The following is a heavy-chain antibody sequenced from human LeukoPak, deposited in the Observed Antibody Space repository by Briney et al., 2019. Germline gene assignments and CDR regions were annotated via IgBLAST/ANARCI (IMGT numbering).Heavy chain of an antibody. CDR2: ISSSSSYI. Sequence: PGGSLRLSCAAPGFTFSSYSMNWVRQAPGKGLEWVSSISSSSSYIYYADSVKGRFTISRDNAKNSLYLQMNSLRAEDTAVYYCAGVGQGYCSSTSCYALGAFDIWGQGTMVTVSS. CDR3: AGVGQGYCSSTSCYALGAFDI. CDR1: GFTFSSYS. D-gene: IGHD2-2*01. J-gene: IGHJ3*02. V-gene: IGHV3-21*01.